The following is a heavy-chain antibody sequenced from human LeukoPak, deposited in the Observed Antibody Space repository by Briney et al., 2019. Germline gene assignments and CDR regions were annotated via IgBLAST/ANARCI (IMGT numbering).Heavy chain of an antibody. CDR1: GGSITSTNY. V-gene: IGHV4-4*02. CDR3: AREGGPYRPLDY. CDR2: VNLQGST. J-gene: IGHJ4*02. Sequence: SGTLSLTCGVSGGSITSTNYWTWVRQPPGKGLEWIGEVNLQGSTNYNPSLMGRVAISVDTSEDHISLQLTSVTAADTAVYYCAREGGPYRPLDYSGQGALVTVPS.